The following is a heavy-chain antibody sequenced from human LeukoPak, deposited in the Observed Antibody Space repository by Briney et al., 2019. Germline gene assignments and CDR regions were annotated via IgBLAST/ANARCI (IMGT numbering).Heavy chain of an antibody. D-gene: IGHD3-10*01. CDR1: GYTFTGYY. V-gene: IGHV1-2*02. Sequence: ASVKVSCKASGYTFTGYYMHWVRQAPGQGLEWMGWINPNSGGTNYAQKFQGRVTMTRDTSISTAYMELSRLRSDDTAVYYCARHARRLWFGENDYWGQGTLVTVSS. J-gene: IGHJ4*02. CDR2: INPNSGGT. CDR3: ARHARRLWFGENDY.